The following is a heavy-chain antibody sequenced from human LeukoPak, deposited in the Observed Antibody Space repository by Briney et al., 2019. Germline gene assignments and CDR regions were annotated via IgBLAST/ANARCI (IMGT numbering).Heavy chain of an antibody. D-gene: IGHD3-10*01. V-gene: IGHV4-39*07. J-gene: IGHJ4*02. CDR1: GGSISSSSYY. Sequence: PSETLSLTCTVSGGSISSSSYYWGWIRQPPGKGLEWIGSIYYSGSTYYNPSLKSRVTISVDTSKNRFSLKLSSVTAADTAVYYCARDVYYGSGSPYWGQGTLVTVSS. CDR3: ARDVYYGSGSPY. CDR2: IYYSGST.